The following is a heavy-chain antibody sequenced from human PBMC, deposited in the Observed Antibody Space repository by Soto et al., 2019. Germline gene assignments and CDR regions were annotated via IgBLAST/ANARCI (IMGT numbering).Heavy chain of an antibody. Sequence: QVQLVQSGAEEKKPGASVKVSCKASGYTFTSYAMHWVRQAPGQRLEWMGWINAGNGNTKYSQKFQGRVNITRDTAASTAYMELSSLRSEDTAVYYCARSIVVVTALDYWGQGTLVTVSS. CDR3: ARSIVVVTALDY. CDR2: INAGNGNT. V-gene: IGHV1-3*05. CDR1: GYTFTSYA. D-gene: IGHD2-21*02. J-gene: IGHJ4*02.